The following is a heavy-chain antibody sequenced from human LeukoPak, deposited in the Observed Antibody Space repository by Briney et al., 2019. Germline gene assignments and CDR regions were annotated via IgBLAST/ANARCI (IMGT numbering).Heavy chain of an antibody. V-gene: IGHV5-51*01. CDR2: IYPGDSDT. Sequence: GESLKISCKGSVYSFTSSWIGWVRQMPGKGLEWMGIIYPGDSDTRYSPSFQGQVTISVDKSISTAYLQWSSLKASDTAMYYCASRPVGATTSFDYWGQGTLVTVSS. D-gene: IGHD1-26*01. CDR1: VYSFTSSW. J-gene: IGHJ4*02. CDR3: ASRPVGATTSFDY.